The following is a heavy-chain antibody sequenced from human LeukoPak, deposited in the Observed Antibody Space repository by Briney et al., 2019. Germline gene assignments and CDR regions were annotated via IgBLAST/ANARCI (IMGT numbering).Heavy chain of an antibody. V-gene: IGHV3-23*01. J-gene: IGHJ4*02. CDR3: AKDPMGDDGY. Sequence: GASLRLSCAASGFTFSSYAMSWVRQAPGKGLEGVSAISGSGGSTYYADSVKGRFTISGDNSKNTLYLQMNSLRAEDTAVYYCAKDPMGDDGYWGQGTLVTVSS. CDR2: ISGSGGST. CDR1: GFTFSSYA. D-gene: IGHD2-21*02.